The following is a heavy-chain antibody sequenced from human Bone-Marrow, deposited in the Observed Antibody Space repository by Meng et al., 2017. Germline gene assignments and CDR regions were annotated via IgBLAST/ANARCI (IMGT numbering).Heavy chain of an antibody. J-gene: IGHJ6*02. CDR3: ARVSRDYDFLGPYGMDV. CDR1: GGSISSSSYY. CDR2: IYYSGST. V-gene: IGHV4-39*07. D-gene: IGHD3-3*01. Sequence: SETLSLTCTVSGGSISSSSYYWVWIRQPPGKGLEWIGSIYYSGSTYYNPSLKSRVTISVDTSKNQFSLKLSSVTAADTAVYYCARVSRDYDFLGPYGMDVWGQGTTVTVSS.